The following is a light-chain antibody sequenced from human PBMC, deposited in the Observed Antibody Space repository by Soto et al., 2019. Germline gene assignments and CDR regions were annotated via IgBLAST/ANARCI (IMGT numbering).Light chain of an antibody. CDR1: QSITSW. CDR3: QQGNSFPLS. V-gene: IGKV1-12*01. Sequence: DIQMTQSPSSVSASVGDRVTITCRASQSITSWLAWYQQKTGKAPKLLISAAANLQSGGPSRFIGSGSGTDFTRTISSLQTEGFANYYRQQGNSFPLSFGQGTRLQIK. J-gene: IGKJ5*01. CDR2: AAA.